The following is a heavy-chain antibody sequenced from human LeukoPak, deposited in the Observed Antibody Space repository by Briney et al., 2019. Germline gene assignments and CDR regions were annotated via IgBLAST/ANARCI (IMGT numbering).Heavy chain of an antibody. CDR3: ARDLIAAADYYYYCGMDV. CDR2: INPNSGGT. V-gene: IGHV1-2*04. D-gene: IGHD6-13*01. Sequence: ASVKVSCKASGYTFTGYYMHWVRQAPGQGLEWMGWINPNSGGTNYAQKFQGWVTMTRDTSISTAYMELSRLRSDDTAVYYCARDLIAAADYYYYCGMDVWGQGTTVTVSS. CDR1: GYTFTGYY. J-gene: IGHJ6*02.